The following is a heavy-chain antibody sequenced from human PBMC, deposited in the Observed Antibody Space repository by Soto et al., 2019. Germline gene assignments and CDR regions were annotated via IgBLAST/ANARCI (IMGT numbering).Heavy chain of an antibody. CDR2: ISYDGSNK. J-gene: IGHJ4*02. Sequence: PGGSLRLSCAASGFTFSSYAMHWVRQAPGKGLEWVAVISYDGSNKYYADSVKGRFTISRDNSKNTLYLQMNSLRAEDTAVYYSARSKFVLTADTAMGLDYWGQGALVTVSS. D-gene: IGHD5-18*01. CDR3: ARSKFVLTADTAMGLDY. V-gene: IGHV3-30-3*01. CDR1: GFTFSSYA.